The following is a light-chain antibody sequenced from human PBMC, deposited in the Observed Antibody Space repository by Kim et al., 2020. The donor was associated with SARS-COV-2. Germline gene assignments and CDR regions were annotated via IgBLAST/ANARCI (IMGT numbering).Light chain of an antibody. CDR3: QAWDSSTVV. CDR1: KLGDKY. V-gene: IGLV3-1*01. CDR2: QDS. J-gene: IGLJ2*01. Sequence: SYELTQPPSLSVSPGQTASITCYGDKLGDKYACWYQQKPGQSPVVVIYQDSKRPSGIPERFSGSNSGDTATLTISGTQAMDEADYYCQAWDSSTVVIGGGTQLTVL.